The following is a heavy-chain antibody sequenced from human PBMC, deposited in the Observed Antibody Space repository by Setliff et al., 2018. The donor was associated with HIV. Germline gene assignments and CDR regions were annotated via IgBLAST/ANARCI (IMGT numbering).Heavy chain of an antibody. CDR3: AREYSSSWYRYFDY. V-gene: IGHV4-61*02. Sequence: SETLSLTCTVSGGSISSGSYYWSWIRQPAGKGLEWIGRIYTSGSTNYNPSLKSRVTISVDTSKNQFSLKLSSVTAADTAVYYSAREYSSSWYRYFDYWGQGTLVTVSS. J-gene: IGHJ4*02. CDR2: IYTSGST. D-gene: IGHD6-13*01. CDR1: GGSISSGSYY.